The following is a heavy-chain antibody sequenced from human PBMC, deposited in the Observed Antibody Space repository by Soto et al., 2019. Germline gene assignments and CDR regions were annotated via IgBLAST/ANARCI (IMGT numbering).Heavy chain of an antibody. V-gene: IGHV4-31*03. CDR1: GGSISSGGYY. J-gene: IGHJ4*02. Sequence: PSETLSLTCTVSGGSISSGGYYWSWIRQHPGKGLEWIGYIYYSGSTYYNPSLKSRVTISVDTSKNQFSLKLSSVTAADTAVYYCASGKRTYDFWSGYFPFFDSWGQGTLVTFSS. CDR2: IYYSGST. CDR3: ASGKRTYDFWSGYFPFFDS. D-gene: IGHD3-3*01.